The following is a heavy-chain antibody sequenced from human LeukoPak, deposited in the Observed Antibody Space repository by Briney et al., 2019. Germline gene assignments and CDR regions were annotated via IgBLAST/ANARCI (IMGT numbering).Heavy chain of an antibody. CDR1: GGSINNYY. J-gene: IGHJ6*03. D-gene: IGHD3-10*01. CDR3: AREVLLNYYYMDV. CDR2: IYTRGST. Sequence: SETLSLTCTVSGGSINNYYWSWIRQPAGKGLEWIGRIYTRGSTNYNPSLKSRVTMSVDTSKNQFSLKLSSVTAADTAVYYCAREVLLNYYYMDVWGKGTTVTVSS. V-gene: IGHV4-4*07.